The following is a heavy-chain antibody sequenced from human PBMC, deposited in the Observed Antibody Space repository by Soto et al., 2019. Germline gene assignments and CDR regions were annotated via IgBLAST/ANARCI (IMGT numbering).Heavy chain of an antibody. CDR2: ICHSGST. D-gene: IGHD2-8*01. V-gene: IGHV4-38-2*02. CDR3: AGESGYCTNGVCYTNIRPYCQH. J-gene: IGHJ1*01. CDR1: GYSISSGYY. Sequence: QVQLQESGPGLVKPSETLSLTCAVSGYSISSGYYWGWIRQPPGKGLEWVGGICHSGSTYYNSSLNRRVTTSVDQSKNHVSRKLSSVPAADTAVYYCAGESGYCTNGVCYTNIRPYCQHGGQVNLVTVSA.